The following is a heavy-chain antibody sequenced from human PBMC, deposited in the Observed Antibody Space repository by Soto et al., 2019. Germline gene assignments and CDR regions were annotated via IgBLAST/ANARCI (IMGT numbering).Heavy chain of an antibody. CDR2: ISAHNGNT. CDR1: GYTFTSYG. J-gene: IGHJ4*02. Sequence: QVHLVQSGAEVKKPGASVKVSCKGSGYTFTSYGITWVRQAPGQGLEWMGWISAHNGNTDYAQKLQGRGTVTRDTSTSTAYMELRSLRSADTAVDYCARGRYGDYWGQGALVTVSS. CDR3: ARGRYGDY. V-gene: IGHV1-18*01. D-gene: IGHD1-1*01.